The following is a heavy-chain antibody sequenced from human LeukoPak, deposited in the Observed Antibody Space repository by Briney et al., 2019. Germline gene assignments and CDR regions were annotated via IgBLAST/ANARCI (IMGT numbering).Heavy chain of an antibody. CDR1: GYTFTDHY. Sequence: ASVKVSCKALGYTFTDHYFHWVRQAPGQGLEWMGWINPNSGGTNYAQKFQGRVTMTRDTSISTAYMELSRLRSDDTAVYYCARGGATYYFGSSGYYYPTFDYWGQGTLVTVSS. D-gene: IGHD3-22*01. J-gene: IGHJ4*02. CDR3: ARGGATYYFGSSGYYYPTFDY. CDR2: INPNSGGT. V-gene: IGHV1-2*02.